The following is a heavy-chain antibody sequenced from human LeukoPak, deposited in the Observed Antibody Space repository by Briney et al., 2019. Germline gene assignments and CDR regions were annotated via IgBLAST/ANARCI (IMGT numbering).Heavy chain of an antibody. J-gene: IGHJ6*03. V-gene: IGHV1-18*01. CDR1: GYTFTSYG. CDR2: ISAYNGNT. CDR3: ARESGSYFNYYMDV. D-gene: IGHD1-26*01. Sequence: ASVKVSCKASGYTFTSYGISWVRQAPGQGLEWMGWISAYNGNTNYAQKLQGRVTMTTDTSTSTAYMELRSLRSDDTAVYYCARESGSYFNYYMDVWGKGTTVTVSS.